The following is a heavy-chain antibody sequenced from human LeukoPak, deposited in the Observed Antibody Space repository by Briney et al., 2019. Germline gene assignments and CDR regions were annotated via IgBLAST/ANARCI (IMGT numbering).Heavy chain of an antibody. Sequence: GGSLRLSCAASGFTFDDYAMHWVRQAPGKGLEWVSGISWNSGSIGYADSVKGRFTISRDNAKNSLYLQMNSLRAEDTALYYCAKGIHHDYVWGSYRSAFDYWGQGTLVTVSS. CDR1: GFTFDDYA. CDR2: ISWNSGSI. J-gene: IGHJ4*02. CDR3: AKGIHHDYVWGSYRSAFDY. V-gene: IGHV3-9*01. D-gene: IGHD3-16*02.